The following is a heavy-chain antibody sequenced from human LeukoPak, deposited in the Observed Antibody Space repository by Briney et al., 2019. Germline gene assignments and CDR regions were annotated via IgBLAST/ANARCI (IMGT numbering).Heavy chain of an antibody. CDR3: ARGRDGYKSTY. CDR1: GGSISSYY. J-gene: IGHJ4*02. CDR2: IYYSGST. Sequence: PSETLSLTCTVSGGSISSYYWSWIRQPPGKGLEWIGYIYYSGSTNYNPSLKSRVTISVDTSKNQFSLKLSSVTAADTAVYYCARGRDGYKSTYWGQGTLVTVSS. D-gene: IGHD5-24*01. V-gene: IGHV4-59*01.